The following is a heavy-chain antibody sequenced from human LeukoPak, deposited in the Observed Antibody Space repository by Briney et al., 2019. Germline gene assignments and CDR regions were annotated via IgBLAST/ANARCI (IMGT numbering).Heavy chain of an antibody. Sequence: GGSLRLSCAASGFTFTKYTISWVRQAPGKGLEWVSGISGSGGNTYYADSVKGRFTISRDNSKNTLYLQMDNLRAEDTALYYCAKLAPRGYNGVYYFDLWGQGSMVTVSS. CDR2: ISGSGGNT. CDR1: GFTFTKYT. CDR3: AKLAPRGYNGVYYFDL. J-gene: IGHJ3*01. D-gene: IGHD5-24*01. V-gene: IGHV3-23*01.